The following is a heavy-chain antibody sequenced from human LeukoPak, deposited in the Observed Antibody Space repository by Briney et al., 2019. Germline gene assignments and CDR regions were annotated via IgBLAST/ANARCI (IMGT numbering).Heavy chain of an antibody. CDR3: AYCSSTSCYTSAFDI. V-gene: IGHV3-21*04. J-gene: IGHJ3*02. CDR2: ISSSSSYI. D-gene: IGHD2-2*02. CDR1: GFTFSSYS. Sequence: GGSLRLSCAASGFTFSSYSMNWVRQAPGKGLEWVSSISSSSSYIYYADSVKGRFTISRDNAKNTLYLQMNSLRAEDTAVYYCAYCSSTSCYTSAFDIWGQGTMVTVSS.